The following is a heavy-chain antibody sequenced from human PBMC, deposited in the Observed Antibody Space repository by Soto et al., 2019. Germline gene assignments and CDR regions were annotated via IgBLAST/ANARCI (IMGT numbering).Heavy chain of an antibody. J-gene: IGHJ6*02. V-gene: IGHV3-23*01. Sequence: EGSLRLSCAASGFTFSNYAMSWVRQAPGKGLEWVSGISGSGGSTYYADSVKGRFTISRDNSKSTLYLQMNSLRAEDTAVYYCAKEGPFRRDGRGVWGQGTTVTVSS. D-gene: IGHD3-3*02. CDR1: GFTFSNYA. CDR2: ISGSGGST. CDR3: AKEGPFRRDGRGV.